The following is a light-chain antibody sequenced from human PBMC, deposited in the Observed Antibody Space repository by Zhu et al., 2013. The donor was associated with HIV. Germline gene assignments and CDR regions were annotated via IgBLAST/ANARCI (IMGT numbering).Light chain of an antibody. CDR3: QQYGDSPPWT. V-gene: IGKV3-20*01. Sequence: EIVLTQSPGTLSLSPGERATLSCRASQSVTSNYLAWYQQKSGQAPRLLMYGASSRATAIPERFSGSGSGTDFTLIISRLEPEDSAVYYCQQYGDSPPWTFGQGTKVEIK. J-gene: IGKJ1*01. CDR1: QSVTSNY. CDR2: GAS.